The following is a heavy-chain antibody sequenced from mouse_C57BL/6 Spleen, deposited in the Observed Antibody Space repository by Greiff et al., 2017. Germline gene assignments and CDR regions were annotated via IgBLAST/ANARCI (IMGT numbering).Heavy chain of an antibody. CDR3: TRSYGNYELAY. CDR1: GYTFTDYE. Sequence: QVHVKQSGAELVRPGASVTLSCKASGYTFTDYEMHWVKQTPVHGLEWIGAIDPETGGTAYNQKFTGKAILTADKSYSTAYMELRSLTSEDSAVXYFTRSYGNYELAYWGQGTLVTVSA. D-gene: IGHD2-1*01. J-gene: IGHJ3*01. CDR2: IDPETGGT. V-gene: IGHV1-15*01.